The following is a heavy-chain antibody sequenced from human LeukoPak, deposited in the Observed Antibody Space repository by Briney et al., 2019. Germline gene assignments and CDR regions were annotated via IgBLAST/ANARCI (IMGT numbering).Heavy chain of an antibody. V-gene: IGHV3-11*01. J-gene: IGHJ4*02. CDR3: ARSSYYDGFRP. Sequence: GGSLRLSCAASGFTFSSYAMSWIRQAPGKGLEWVSYISSSGSTIYYADSVKGRFTISRDNAKNSLYLQMNSLRAEDTAVYYCARSSYYDGFRPWGQGTLVTVSS. CDR2: ISSSGSTI. D-gene: IGHD3-22*01. CDR1: GFTFSSYA.